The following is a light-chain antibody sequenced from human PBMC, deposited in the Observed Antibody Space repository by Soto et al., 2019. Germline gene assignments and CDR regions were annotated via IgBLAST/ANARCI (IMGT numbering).Light chain of an antibody. CDR1: QSVSSY. J-gene: IGKJ4*01. Sequence: EIVLTQSPATLSLSPGERATLSCRTSQSVSSYLAWFQQKPGQPPRLLIYDASNRATGIPARFSGSGSGTDFTLTISSLEPEDFAVYYCQQRRNWPLTFGGGTKLEIK. V-gene: IGKV3-11*01. CDR2: DAS. CDR3: QQRRNWPLT.